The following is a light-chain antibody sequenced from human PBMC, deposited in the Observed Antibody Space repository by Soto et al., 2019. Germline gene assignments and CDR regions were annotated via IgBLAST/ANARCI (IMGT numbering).Light chain of an antibody. J-gene: IGKJ1*01. CDR3: QKYDGAPRT. CDR1: QGISNH. V-gene: IGKV1-27*01. Sequence: DIQMTQSPSSLSASVGDRVTITCRASQGISNHLAWYQQKPGRAPKLLIYAASTLQSGVPSRFSGSGSGTDFTLTINSLRPEDVATYYCQKYDGAPRTFGQGTKVEIK. CDR2: AAS.